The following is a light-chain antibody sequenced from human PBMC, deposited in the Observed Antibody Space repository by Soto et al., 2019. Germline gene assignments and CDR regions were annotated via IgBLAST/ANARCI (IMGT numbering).Light chain of an antibody. CDR1: QIIKNY. CDR3: QQSYTTPIT. CDR2: AAS. V-gene: IGKV1-39*01. Sequence: DIKMTQSPSSLSASVVDRVTITFRASQIIKNYLNWYQQKPGKAPKLLIYAASSLQSGVPSRFSGSGSGTDFTLTISSLQPEDFATYYCQQSYTTPITFGQGTKVDIK. J-gene: IGKJ1*01.